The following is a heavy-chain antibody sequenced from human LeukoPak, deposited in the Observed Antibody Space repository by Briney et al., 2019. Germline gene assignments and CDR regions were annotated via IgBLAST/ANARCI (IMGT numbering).Heavy chain of an antibody. Sequence: GESLKISCKGSGYSFTTYWISWVRQVPGKGLEWMGTIDPSDSYTNYSPSFQGHVTISADKSINTAYLQWSGLKASDTAMFYCAGTNVPQDLDYWGQGTLVTVSS. CDR2: IDPSDSYT. J-gene: IGHJ4*02. CDR1: GYSFTTYW. CDR3: AGTNVPQDLDY. V-gene: IGHV5-10-1*01.